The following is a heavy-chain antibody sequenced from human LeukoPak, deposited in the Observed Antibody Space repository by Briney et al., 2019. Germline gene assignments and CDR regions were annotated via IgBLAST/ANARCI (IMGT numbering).Heavy chain of an antibody. CDR1: GFSFNAYW. J-gene: IGHJ4*02. V-gene: IGHV3-7*01. CDR3: ATFGLVAALDL. Sequence: PGGSLRLSCAASGFSFNAYWMAWVRQAPGTGLEWVAIINPAGSETFHVDPVKGRFSISRDHAKNLVYLQMNSLRAEDTAVYYCATFGLVAALDLWGQGTLVTVSS. D-gene: IGHD5-12*01. CDR2: INPAGSET.